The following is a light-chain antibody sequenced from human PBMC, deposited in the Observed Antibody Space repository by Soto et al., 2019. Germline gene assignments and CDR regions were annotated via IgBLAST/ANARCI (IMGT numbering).Light chain of an antibody. Sequence: EIVLTQSPGTLSLSPGERATLSCRASPSISSSYLAWYQQKPGQAPRLLIYGTSSSATGIPDRFSGSGSGTDFTLTISRLEPEDFAVYYCQQYGSSPTFGQGTKVEIK. CDR2: GTS. CDR1: PSISSSY. CDR3: QQYGSSPT. J-gene: IGKJ1*01. V-gene: IGKV3-20*01.